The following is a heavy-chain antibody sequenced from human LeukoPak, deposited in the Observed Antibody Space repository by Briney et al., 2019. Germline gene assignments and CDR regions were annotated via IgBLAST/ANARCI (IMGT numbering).Heavy chain of an antibody. CDR1: GYSISSGDY. CDR2: IYHSGST. D-gene: IGHD6-6*01. J-gene: IGHJ4*02. Sequence: SETLSLTCSVSGYSISSGDYWGWIRQPPGKGLEWIGEIYHSGSTNYNPSLKSRVTISVDTSKNQFSLKLSSVTAADTAVYYCARVGRIAARPRSYYFDYWGQGTLVTVSS. V-gene: IGHV4-38-2*02. CDR3: ARVGRIAARPRSYYFDY.